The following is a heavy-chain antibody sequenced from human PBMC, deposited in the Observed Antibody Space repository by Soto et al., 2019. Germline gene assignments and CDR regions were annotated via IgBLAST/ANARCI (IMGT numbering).Heavy chain of an antibody. CDR1: GFTFSSYA. CDR3: AVLVGATIQSY. V-gene: IGHV3-30-3*01. J-gene: IGHJ4*02. CDR2: ISYDGSNK. D-gene: IGHD1-26*01. Sequence: QVQLVESGGGVVQPGRSLRLSCAASGFTFSSYAMHWVRQAPGKGLEWVAVISYDGSNKYYADSVKGRFTISRDNSKNTLYLQMNSLRAEDTAVYYCAVLVGATIQSYWGQGSLVTVSS.